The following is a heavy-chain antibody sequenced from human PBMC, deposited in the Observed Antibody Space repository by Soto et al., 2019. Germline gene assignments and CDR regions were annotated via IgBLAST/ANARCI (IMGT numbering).Heavy chain of an antibody. CDR1: GGSISSYY. CDR3: ASMIVDPVLSFDS. CDR2: IFYSGST. Sequence: QVQLQESGPGLVKPSETLSLTCTVSGGSISSYYWSWIRQPPGKGLEWIGFIFYSGSTSYNPSPKRRVTISIATSEYQFSLKLNSVTAADTAVYFCASMIVDPVLSFDSWGQGTLVAVSS. V-gene: IGHV4-59*01. J-gene: IGHJ5*01. D-gene: IGHD3-16*01.